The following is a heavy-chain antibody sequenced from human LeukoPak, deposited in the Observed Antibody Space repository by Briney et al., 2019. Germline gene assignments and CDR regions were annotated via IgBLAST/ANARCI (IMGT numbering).Heavy chain of an antibody. CDR1: VFTFNRYW. Sequence: GGSLRLSCAAPVFTFNRYWMQWVRQVPGKGRVWVSRINSDGSSTTYADSVKGRFTISRDNARNTLYLQMNSLRAEDTAVYYCARGRGTIYMFDYWGQGTLVTVSS. J-gene: IGHJ4*02. D-gene: IGHD2/OR15-2a*01. CDR3: ARGRGTIYMFDY. V-gene: IGHV3-74*01. CDR2: INSDGSST.